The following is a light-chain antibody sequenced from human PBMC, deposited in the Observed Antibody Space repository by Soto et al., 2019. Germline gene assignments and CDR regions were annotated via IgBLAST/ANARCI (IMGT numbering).Light chain of an antibody. CDR3: QQSYSTPRT. V-gene: IGKV1-39*01. Sequence: DIPMTQSPSSLSASVGDRVTITCRASHYISTYLNWYQQKLGKAPKLLISHASNLESGDPSRISGSGSGTDFTLTISSLQPQDFATYYCQQSYSTPRTFGQGTKLEI. CDR2: HAS. CDR1: HYISTY. J-gene: IGKJ2*01.